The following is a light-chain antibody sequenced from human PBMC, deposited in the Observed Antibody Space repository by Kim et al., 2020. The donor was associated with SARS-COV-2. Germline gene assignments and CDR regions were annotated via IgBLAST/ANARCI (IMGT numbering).Light chain of an antibody. Sequence: PGERATLSCRASQSVAVNYLAWYQQRPGQAPSLLIYGASSRATGIPDRFSGSGSGTDFTVTISRLEPEDFGLYYCQQYGSSPYTFGQGTKLEI. CDR2: GAS. V-gene: IGKV3-20*01. CDR3: QQYGSSPYT. CDR1: QSVAVNY. J-gene: IGKJ2*01.